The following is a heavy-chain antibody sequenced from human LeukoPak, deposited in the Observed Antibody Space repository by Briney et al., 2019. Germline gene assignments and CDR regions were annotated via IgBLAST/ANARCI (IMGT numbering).Heavy chain of an antibody. V-gene: IGHV4-30-4*01. CDR3: ASTSDYGALWFDP. CDR1: GGSISSGDYY. D-gene: IGHD4-17*01. J-gene: IGHJ5*02. CDR2: IYYSGST. Sequence: SETLSLTCTVSGGSISSGDYYWSWIRQPPGKGLEWIGYIYYSGSTYYNPSLKSRVTISVDTSKNQFSLKLSSVTAADTAVYYCASTSDYGALWFDPWGQGTLVTVSS.